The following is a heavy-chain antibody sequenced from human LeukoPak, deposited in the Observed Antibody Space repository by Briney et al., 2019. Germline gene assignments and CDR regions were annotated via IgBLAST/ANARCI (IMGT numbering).Heavy chain of an antibody. V-gene: IGHV4-59*01. CDR1: GGSISSYY. Sequence: PSETLSLTCTVSGGSISSYYWSWIRQPPGKGLEWIGYIYYSGSTNYNPSLKSRVTISVDTSKNQFSLKLSSVTAADTAVYYCARDSEVVTAHSPKGWFDPWGQGTLVTVSS. CDR3: ARDSEVVTAHSPKGWFDP. D-gene: IGHD2-21*02. CDR2: IYYSGST. J-gene: IGHJ5*02.